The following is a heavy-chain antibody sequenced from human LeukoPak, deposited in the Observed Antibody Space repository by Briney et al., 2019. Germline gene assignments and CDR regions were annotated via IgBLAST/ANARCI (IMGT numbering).Heavy chain of an antibody. D-gene: IGHD3-16*01. CDR1: GYTFIRYA. Sequence: GASVKVSCKASGYTFIRYAINWLRQVPGQGLDWMGWINMYTANPAYAQGFTERFVFPLDTSVSTAYLEISNLKAEDTAVYYCARHDNDDDFDYWGQGTLVTVSS. CDR3: ARHDNDDDFDY. J-gene: IGHJ4*02. V-gene: IGHV7-4-1*02. CDR2: INMYTANP.